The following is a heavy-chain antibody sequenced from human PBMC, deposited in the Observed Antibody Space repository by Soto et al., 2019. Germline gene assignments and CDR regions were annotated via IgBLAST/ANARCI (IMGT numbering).Heavy chain of an antibody. V-gene: IGHV3-74*01. CDR1: GFTFRGYW. D-gene: IGHD2-15*01. CDR3: THCRGESCHGGYFGMDV. J-gene: IGHJ6*02. CDR2: INSDGTTT. Sequence: HPVGSLRLSCGVSGFTFRGYWMHWVRQSPGKGLVWVSRINSDGTTTAYADSVKGRFTISRDNSKNTLFLQMTSLRADDTAVYYCTHCRGESCHGGYFGMDVWGQGTTVTVSS.